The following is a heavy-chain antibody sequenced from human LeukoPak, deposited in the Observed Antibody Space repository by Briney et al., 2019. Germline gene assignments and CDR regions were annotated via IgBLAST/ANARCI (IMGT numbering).Heavy chain of an antibody. CDR3: AKSRDGYNSPNYFDY. CDR1: GFTFSSYA. D-gene: IGHD5-24*01. J-gene: IGHJ4*02. Sequence: GGSLRLSCAASGFTFSSYAMSWVRQAPGKGLEWVSAISGSGGSTYYADSVKGRFTISRDNSKNTLYLQMNSLRAEDTAVYYCAKSRDGYNSPNYFDYWGQGTLVTVSS. V-gene: IGHV3-23*01. CDR2: ISGSGGST.